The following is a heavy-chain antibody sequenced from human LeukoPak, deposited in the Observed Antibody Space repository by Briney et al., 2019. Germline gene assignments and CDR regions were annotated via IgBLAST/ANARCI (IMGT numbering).Heavy chain of an antibody. Sequence: ASVKVSCKASGYTFTNYGISWVRQAPGQGLEWMGWISAYNGNTNYAQKLQGRVTMTTDTSTSTAYVELRSLRSDDTAVYYCARDCYDSSGYLPFDYWGQGTLVTVSS. CDR2: ISAYNGNT. J-gene: IGHJ4*02. V-gene: IGHV1-18*01. CDR1: GYTFTNYG. D-gene: IGHD3-22*01. CDR3: ARDCYDSSGYLPFDY.